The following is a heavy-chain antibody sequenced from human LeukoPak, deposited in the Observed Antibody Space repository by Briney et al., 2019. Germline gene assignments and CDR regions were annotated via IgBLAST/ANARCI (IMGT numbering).Heavy chain of an antibody. J-gene: IGHJ3*02. CDR1: GGSISSSSYY. D-gene: IGHD3-22*01. Sequence: SETLSPTCTVSGGSISSSSYYWGWIRQPPGKGLEWIGSIYYSGSTYYNPSLKSRVTISVDTSKNQFSLKLSSVTAADTAVYYCARLKLDYDSMGAFDIWGQGTMVTVSS. V-gene: IGHV4-39*01. CDR3: ARLKLDYDSMGAFDI. CDR2: IYYSGST.